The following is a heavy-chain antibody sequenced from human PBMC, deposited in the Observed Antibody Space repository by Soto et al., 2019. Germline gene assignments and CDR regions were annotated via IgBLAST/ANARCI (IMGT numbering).Heavy chain of an antibody. J-gene: IGHJ5*02. V-gene: IGHV1-3*01. CDR1: GYTFTSYA. D-gene: IGHD3-3*01. CDR2: INAGNGNT. CDR3: AREEARLYYDFWSGYYTDGFDP. Sequence: VASVKVSCKASGYTFTSYAMHWVRQAPGQRLEWMGWINAGNGNTKYSQKFQGRVTITRDTSASTAYMELSSLRSEDTAVYYCAREEARLYYDFWSGYYTDGFDPWGQGTLVTVSS.